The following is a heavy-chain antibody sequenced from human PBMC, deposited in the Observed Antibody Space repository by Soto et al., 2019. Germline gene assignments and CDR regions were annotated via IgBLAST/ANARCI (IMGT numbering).Heavy chain of an antibody. CDR1: AFTFSTYS. D-gene: IGHD6-19*01. CDR3: ARGGYSSAGPSDY. Sequence: VGSLRLSCAASAFTFSTYSMNWVRQAPGKGLEWVAVISYDGSNKYYADSVKGRFTISRDNSKNTLYLQMNSLRAEDTAVYYCARGGYSSAGPSDYWGQGTLVTVSS. J-gene: IGHJ4*02. CDR2: ISYDGSNK. V-gene: IGHV3-30-3*01.